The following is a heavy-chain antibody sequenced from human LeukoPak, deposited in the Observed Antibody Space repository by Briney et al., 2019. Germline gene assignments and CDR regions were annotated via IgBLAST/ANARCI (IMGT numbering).Heavy chain of an antibody. D-gene: IGHD2-8*01. CDR2: INPSGGST. J-gene: IGHJ5*02. CDR1: GYTSTSYY. CDR3: ARDRGYCTNGVCYTWFDP. V-gene: IGHV1-46*01. Sequence: ASVKVSCKASGYTSTSYYMHWVRQAPGQGLEWMGIINPSGGSTSYAQKFQGRVTMTRDMSTSTVYMELSSLRSEDTAVYYCARDRGYCTNGVCYTWFDPWGQGTLVTVSS.